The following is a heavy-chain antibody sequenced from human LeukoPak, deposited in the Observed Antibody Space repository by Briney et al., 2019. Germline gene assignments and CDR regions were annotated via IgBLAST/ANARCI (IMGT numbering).Heavy chain of an antibody. CDR2: ITGGGFVT. J-gene: IGHJ4*02. CDR1: GFTFSNYA. CDR3: VQMAPYCGGDCYFDF. Sequence: GGSLRLSCAASGFTFSNYAMSWVRQAPGKGLEWVSAITGGGFVTYYADSVKGRFTISRDNPKNTLYLQTNSLRAEDTAIYYCVQMAPYCGGDCYFDFWGQGTLVTVSS. D-gene: IGHD2-21*02. V-gene: IGHV3-23*01.